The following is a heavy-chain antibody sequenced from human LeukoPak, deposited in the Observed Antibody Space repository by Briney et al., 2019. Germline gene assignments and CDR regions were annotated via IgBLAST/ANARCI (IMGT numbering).Heavy chain of an antibody. J-gene: IGHJ6*03. D-gene: IGHD3-22*01. CDR3: ARESRQFYFDTSGSFGYYYYMDV. CDR1: GDSINSYS. Sequence: SETLSLTCTVSGDSINSYSWSWIRQPAGKGLEWIGHFYTSGSTNYNPSLKSRVTVSVDTSKNQFSLKLSSVTAADTAVYYCARESRQFYFDTSGSFGYYYYMDVWGAGTTVTVSS. CDR2: FYTSGST. V-gene: IGHV4-4*07.